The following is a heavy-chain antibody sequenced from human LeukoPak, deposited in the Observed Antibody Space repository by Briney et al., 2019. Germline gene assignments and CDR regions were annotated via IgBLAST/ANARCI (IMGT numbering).Heavy chain of an antibody. V-gene: IGHV1-46*01. D-gene: IGHD1-26*01. CDR3: ARDNSVGDVAWWFDP. CDR1: GYTFTGYY. J-gene: IGHJ5*02. CDR2: INPSGSST. Sequence: ASVKVSCKASGYTFTGYYIHWVRQAPGQGLEWLGLINPSGSSTLYAQKFQGRVTMTRDMSTTTDYMSSLRSEDTAVYYCARDNSVGDVAWWFDPWGQGTLVTVSS.